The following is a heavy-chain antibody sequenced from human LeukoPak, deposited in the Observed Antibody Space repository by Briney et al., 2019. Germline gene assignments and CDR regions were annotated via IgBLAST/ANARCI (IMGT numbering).Heavy chain of an antibody. J-gene: IGHJ4*02. CDR1: GYTFTGYY. CDR2: INPNSGGT. V-gene: IGHV1-2*02. Sequence: ASVKVSCKASGYTFTGYYMHWVRQAPGQGLEWMGWINPNSGGTNYAQKFQGRVTMTRDTSISTAYMELSRLRSDDTALYYCARDFVELATILVAYYFDYWGQGTLVTVSS. D-gene: IGHD5-24*01. CDR3: ARDFVELATILVAYYFDY.